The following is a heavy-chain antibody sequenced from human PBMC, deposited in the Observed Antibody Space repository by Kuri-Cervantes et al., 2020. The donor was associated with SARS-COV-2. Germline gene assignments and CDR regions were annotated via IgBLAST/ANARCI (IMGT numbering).Heavy chain of an antibody. CDR1: GYTFTSYG. J-gene: IGHJ5*02. V-gene: IGHV1-18*01. CDR3: AREPREDIVVVPAAVSPGTHNWFDP. CDR2: ISAYNGNT. D-gene: IGHD2-2*01. Sequence: ASVKVSCKASGYTFTSYGISWVRQAPGQGLEWMGWISAYNGNTNYAQKLQGRVTMTTDTSTSTAYMELRSLRSDDTAVYYCAREPREDIVVVPAAVSPGTHNWFDPWGQGTLVTVSS.